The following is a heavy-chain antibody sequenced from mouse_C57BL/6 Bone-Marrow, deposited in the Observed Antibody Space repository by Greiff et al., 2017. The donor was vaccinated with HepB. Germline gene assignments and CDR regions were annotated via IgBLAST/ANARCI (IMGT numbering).Heavy chain of an antibody. V-gene: IGHV1-69*01. CDR2: IDPSDSYT. Sequence: QVQLQQPGAELVMPGASVKLSCKASGYTFTSYWMHWVKQRPGQGLEWIGEIDPSDSYTNYNQKFKGKSTLNVDKSSSTAYMQLSSLTSEDSAVYDCARRPYYYGSLYYFDDWGQGTTLTVSS. CDR1: GYTFTSYW. CDR3: ARRPYYYGSLYYFDD. D-gene: IGHD1-1*01. J-gene: IGHJ2*01.